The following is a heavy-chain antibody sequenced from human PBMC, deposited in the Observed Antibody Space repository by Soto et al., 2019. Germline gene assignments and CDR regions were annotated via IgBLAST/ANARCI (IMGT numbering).Heavy chain of an antibody. J-gene: IGHJ4*02. D-gene: IGHD3-22*01. Sequence: PGGSLRLSCAASGFTFSSYGMHWVRQAPGKGLEWVAVIWYDGSNKYYADSVKGRFTISRDNSKNTLYLQMNSLRAEDTAVYYCARGASSYDSSGYYGLIDYWGQGTLVTVSS. CDR2: IWYDGSNK. V-gene: IGHV3-33*01. CDR3: ARGASSYDSSGYYGLIDY. CDR1: GFTFSSYG.